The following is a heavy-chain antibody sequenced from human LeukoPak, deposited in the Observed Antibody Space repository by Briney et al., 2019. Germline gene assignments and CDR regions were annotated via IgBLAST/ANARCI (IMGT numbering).Heavy chain of an antibody. CDR2: ISGSGGST. D-gene: IGHD2-2*01. CDR1: GFTSSSYA. CDR3: AKARVCSSTSCPLGP. Sequence: GGSLRLSCAASGFTSSSYAMSWVRQAPGKGLEWVSAISGSGGSTYYADSVKGRFTISRDNSKNTLYLQMNSLRAEDTAVYYCAKARVCSSTSCPLGPWGQGTLVTVSS. J-gene: IGHJ5*02. V-gene: IGHV3-23*01.